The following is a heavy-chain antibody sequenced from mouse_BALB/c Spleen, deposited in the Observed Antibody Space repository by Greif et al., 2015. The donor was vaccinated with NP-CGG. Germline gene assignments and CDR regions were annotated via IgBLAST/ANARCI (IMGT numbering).Heavy chain of an antibody. V-gene: IGHV7-3*02. CDR2: IRNKANGYTT. D-gene: IGHD3-1*01. CDR3: ARDIRQLGLPSFAY. CDR1: GFTFTDYY. J-gene: IGHJ3*01. Sequence: EVQGVESGGGLVQPGGSLRLSCATSGFTFTDYYMSWVRQPPGKALEWLGFIRNKANGYTTEYSASVKGRFTISRGNSQSILYLQMNTLRAEDSATYYCARDIRQLGLPSFAYWGQGTLVTVSA.